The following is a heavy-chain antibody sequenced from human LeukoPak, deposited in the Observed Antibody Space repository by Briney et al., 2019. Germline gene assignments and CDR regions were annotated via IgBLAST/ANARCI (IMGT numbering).Heavy chain of an antibody. Sequence: SETLSLTCAVYGGSFSGYYWSWIRQPPGKGLEWIGEINHSGSTNYNPSLKSRVTMSVDTPKNQFSLKLSSVTAADTAVYYCAREFYCSGGICYDYWGQGTLVTVSS. CDR1: GGSFSGYY. CDR2: INHSGST. CDR3: AREFYCSGGICYDY. D-gene: IGHD2-15*01. V-gene: IGHV4-34*01. J-gene: IGHJ4*02.